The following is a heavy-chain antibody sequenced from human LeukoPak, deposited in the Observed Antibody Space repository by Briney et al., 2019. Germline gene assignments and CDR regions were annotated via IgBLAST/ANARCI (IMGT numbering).Heavy chain of an antibody. CDR3: ASLAARNTDLCGTALWQFDS. CDR1: DYSINNPYN. V-gene: IGHV4-38-2*02. J-gene: IGHJ4*02. CDR2: IYYNGIT. Sequence: NPSGTLSLSCIVSDYSINNPYNWGWLRQPPGRGLKGFAVIYYNGITLYNQSLNSRVAISVDTSKNPFYLNMTSANAADTAVYSCASLAARNTDLCGTALWQFDSWGQGILVTVSS. D-gene: IGHD1-1*01.